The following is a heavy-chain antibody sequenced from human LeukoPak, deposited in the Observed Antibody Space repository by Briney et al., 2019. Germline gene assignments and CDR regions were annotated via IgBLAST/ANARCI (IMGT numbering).Heavy chain of an antibody. CDR2: IKPDRGEK. J-gene: IGHJ4*02. CDR3: ASHSSGWFG. V-gene: IGHV3-7*01. D-gene: IGHD6-19*01. Sequence: PGGSLRLSCATSGFTFNSYWMSWVRQAPGKGLEWVANIKPDRGEKYYVASVTGRFTISRDNAKNSLHLQMKSLRADDTAVYYCASHSSGWFGWGQGTLVTVSS. CDR1: GFTFNSYW.